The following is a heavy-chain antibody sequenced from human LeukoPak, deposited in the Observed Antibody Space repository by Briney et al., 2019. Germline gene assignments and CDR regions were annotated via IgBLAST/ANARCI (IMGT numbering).Heavy chain of an antibody. Sequence: PGGSLRLSCAAAGFTFSNYWMIWVRQAPGRGMEWGANIKQDGSDKSYVDSVKGRFTISRDNAKNSLYLQMNSLRAEDTAVYYCARARTSGDEALPGNYWGQGTLVTVSS. CDR3: ARARTSGDEALPGNY. CDR2: IKQDGSDK. D-gene: IGHD1-26*01. J-gene: IGHJ4*02. V-gene: IGHV3-7*01. CDR1: GFTFSNYW.